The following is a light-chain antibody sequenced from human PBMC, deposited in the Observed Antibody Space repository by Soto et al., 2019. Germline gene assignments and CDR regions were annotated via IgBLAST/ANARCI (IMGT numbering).Light chain of an antibody. Sequence: QSVLTQPPSASGTPGQRVTISCSGSSSNIGSNYVYWYQQFPGTSPKLLIYRNNQRPSGVPDRFSGSKSGTSASLAISGLRSEDDAAYYCAAWDDSLSGAVFGGGTKVTVL. CDR2: RNN. CDR3: AAWDDSLSGAV. V-gene: IGLV1-47*01. J-gene: IGLJ7*01. CDR1: SSNIGSNY.